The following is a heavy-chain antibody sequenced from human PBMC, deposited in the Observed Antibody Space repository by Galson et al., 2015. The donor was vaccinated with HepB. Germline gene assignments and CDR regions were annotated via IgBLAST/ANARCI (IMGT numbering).Heavy chain of an antibody. Sequence: CAISGDSVSNSLAAWNWIRQSPSRGFEWLGRTYYRSKWYNDSAISVSNRIVVIADTSKNQFSLQLASVTPDDTAVYYCARTLNSGVTLYFDSWGQGTLVTVSS. CDR3: ARTLNSGVTLYFDS. J-gene: IGHJ4*02. CDR1: GDSVSNSLAA. V-gene: IGHV6-1*01. D-gene: IGHD7-27*01. CDR2: TYYRSKWYN.